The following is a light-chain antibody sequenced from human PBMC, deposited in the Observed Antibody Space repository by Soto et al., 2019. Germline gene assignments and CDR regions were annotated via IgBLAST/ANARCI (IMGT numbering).Light chain of an antibody. Sequence: AIQMTQSPSSLSASVGDRVTISCRASQGIGNDLGWYQQKPGKAPKVLILAASNLQTGVPSRFSGSGSGTDLTLTISSLQPEDFATYYCLQDFNYPRTFGQGTKVDI. CDR3: LQDFNYPRT. J-gene: IGKJ1*01. CDR1: QGIGND. CDR2: AAS. V-gene: IGKV1-6*01.